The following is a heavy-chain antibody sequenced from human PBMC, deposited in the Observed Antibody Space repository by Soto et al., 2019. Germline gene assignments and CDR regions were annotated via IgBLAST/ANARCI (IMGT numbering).Heavy chain of an antibody. V-gene: IGHV1-46*01. J-gene: IGHJ4*02. D-gene: IGHD6-13*01. CDR2: INPNPGTT. CDR3: ARRQIAAAAFGYPFDY. CDR1: GYTFINYY. Sequence: QVQLVQSGAEVKKPGASVKVSCKASGYTFINYYIHWVRQAPGQGLEWMGIINPNPGTTSYAQKFQGRVTMTRDTSTSTVYMELSSLTSDDTAVYYCARRQIAAAAFGYPFDYCGQGTLVTVSS.